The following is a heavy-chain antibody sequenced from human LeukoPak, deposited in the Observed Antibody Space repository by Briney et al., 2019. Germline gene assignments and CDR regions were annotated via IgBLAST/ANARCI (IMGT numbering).Heavy chain of an antibody. Sequence: PSETLSLTCTVSGGSISGSSYYWGWIRQPPGKGLEWIGSIYHSGSTYYNPSLKSRVTISVDTSKNQFSLKLSSVTAADTAVYYCARDKMFDYWGQGTLVTVSS. V-gene: IGHV4-39*07. J-gene: IGHJ4*02. CDR3: ARDKMFDY. CDR2: IYHSGST. CDR1: GGSISGSSYY.